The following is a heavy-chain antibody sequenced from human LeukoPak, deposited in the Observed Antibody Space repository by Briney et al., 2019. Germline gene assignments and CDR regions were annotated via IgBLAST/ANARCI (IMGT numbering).Heavy chain of an antibody. CDR3: ARAMYSSSWYPQYYFDY. CDR2: IYYSGST. CDR1: GGSISSYY. V-gene: IGHV4-59*08. J-gene: IGHJ4*02. D-gene: IGHD6-13*01. Sequence: PSETLSLTCTVSGGSISSYYWSWIRQPPGKGLEWIGYIYYSGSTNYNPSLKSRVTISVDTSKNQSPLKLSSVTAADTAVYYCARAMYSSSWYPQYYFDYWGQGTLVTVSS.